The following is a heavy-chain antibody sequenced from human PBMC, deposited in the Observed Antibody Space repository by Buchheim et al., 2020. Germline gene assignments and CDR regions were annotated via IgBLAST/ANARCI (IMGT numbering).Heavy chain of an antibody. V-gene: IGHV4-34*01. J-gene: IGHJ4*02. CDR1: GGSFSGYY. CDR3: ARGAVRFGDRPLDY. D-gene: IGHD3-10*01. CDR2: INHSGST. Sequence: QVQLQQWGAGLLKPSETLSLTCAVYGGSFSGYYWSWIRQPPGKGLEWIGEINHSGSTNYNPSLKSRVTISVDTSKNQFYLKLSSVTAADTAVYYCARGAVRFGDRPLDYWGQGTL.